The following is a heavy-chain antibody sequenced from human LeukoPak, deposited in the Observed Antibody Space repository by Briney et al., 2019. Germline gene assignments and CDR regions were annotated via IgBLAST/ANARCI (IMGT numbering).Heavy chain of an antibody. J-gene: IGHJ6*03. V-gene: IGHV4-59*01. D-gene: IGHD2-2*02. CDR3: ARGPYNSYYYYMDV. Sequence: SETLSLTRTVSGGSISSYYWSWIRQPPGKGLEWIGYIYYSGSTNYNPSLKSRVTISVDTSKNQFSLKLSSMTAADTAVYYCARGPYNSYYYYMDVWGKGTTVTVSS. CDR2: IYYSGST. CDR1: GGSISSYY.